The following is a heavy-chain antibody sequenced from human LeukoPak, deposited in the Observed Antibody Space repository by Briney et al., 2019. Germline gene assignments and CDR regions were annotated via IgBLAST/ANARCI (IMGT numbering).Heavy chain of an antibody. CDR2: IWYDGSNE. Sequence: GGSLRLSCAASGFTFSSYGMHWVRQAPGKGLEWVAVIWYDGSNEYYADSVKGRFTISRDNSKNTLYLQMNSLRAEDTAVYYCARAVRAVAGTEWFDPWGQGTLVTVSS. V-gene: IGHV3-33*01. CDR1: GFTFSSYG. D-gene: IGHD6-19*01. J-gene: IGHJ5*02. CDR3: ARAVRAVAGTEWFDP.